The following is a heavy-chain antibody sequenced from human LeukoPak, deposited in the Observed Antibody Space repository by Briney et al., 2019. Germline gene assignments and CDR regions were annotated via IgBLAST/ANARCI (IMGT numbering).Heavy chain of an antibody. D-gene: IGHD3-3*01. Sequence: GGSLRLSCAASGFTFSSYCMHWVRQAPGKGLEWVAVISYDGSNKYYADSVKGRFTISRDNSTNTLYLQMNSLRAEDTAVYSCAKDRGPLYYDFWSAISGMDVWGQGTTVTVSS. CDR1: GFTFSSYC. J-gene: IGHJ6*02. CDR3: AKDRGPLYYDFWSAISGMDV. CDR2: ISYDGSNK. V-gene: IGHV3-30*18.